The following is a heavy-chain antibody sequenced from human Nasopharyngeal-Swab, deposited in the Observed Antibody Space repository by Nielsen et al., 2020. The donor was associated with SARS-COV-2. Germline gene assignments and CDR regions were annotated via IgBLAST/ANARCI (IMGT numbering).Heavy chain of an antibody. J-gene: IGHJ6*02. V-gene: IGHV4-39*01. Sequence: RQAPGKGLEWIGSIYYSGSTYYNPSLKSRVTISVDTSKNQFSLKLSSATAADTAVYYCARGSDYDFWSGYYYGMDVWGQGTTVTVSS. CDR2: IYYSGST. CDR3: ARGSDYDFWSGYYYGMDV. D-gene: IGHD3-3*01.